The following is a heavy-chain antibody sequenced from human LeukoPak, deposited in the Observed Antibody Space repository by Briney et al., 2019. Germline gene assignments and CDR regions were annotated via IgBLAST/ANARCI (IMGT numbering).Heavy chain of an antibody. CDR3: GSGQGSTSAWYFDY. CDR1: GFTFSSND. J-gene: IGHJ4*02. D-gene: IGHD6-19*01. CDR2: IYSGGGT. Sequence: PGGSLRLSCAASGFTFSSNDMGWVRQAPGKGLEWVSFIYSGGGTYYADSAKGRFTISRDNSKNTRSLQMKTLRAADTPAYYCGSGQGSTSAWYFDYWGQGTLVTVSS. V-gene: IGHV3-53*01.